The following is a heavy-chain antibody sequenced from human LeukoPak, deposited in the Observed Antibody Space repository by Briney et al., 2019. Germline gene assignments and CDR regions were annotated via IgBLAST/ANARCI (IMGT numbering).Heavy chain of an antibody. CDR1: GFTFSSYE. J-gene: IGHJ4*02. Sequence: GGSLRLSCAASGFTFSSYEMNWVRQAPGKGLEWVSSISSSSSYIYYADSVKGRFTISRDNAKNSLYLQMNSLRAEDTAVYYCARDTGGSSGYYYAFDYWGQGTLVTVSS. V-gene: IGHV3-21*01. D-gene: IGHD3-22*01. CDR3: ARDTGGSSGYYYAFDY. CDR2: ISSSSSYI.